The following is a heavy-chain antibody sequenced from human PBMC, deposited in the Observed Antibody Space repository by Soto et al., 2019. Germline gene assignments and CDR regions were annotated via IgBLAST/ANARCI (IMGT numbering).Heavy chain of an antibody. Sequence: SETLSLTCTVSGGSISSSSYYWGWIRQPPGKGLEWIGSIYYSGSTYYNPSLKSRVTISVDTSKNQFSLKLSSVTAADTAVYYCARRLRYFDRPNYYYGMDVWGQGTTVTVSS. CDR2: IYYSGST. J-gene: IGHJ6*02. V-gene: IGHV4-39*01. CDR1: GGSISSSSYY. CDR3: ARRLRYFDRPNYYYGMDV. D-gene: IGHD3-9*01.